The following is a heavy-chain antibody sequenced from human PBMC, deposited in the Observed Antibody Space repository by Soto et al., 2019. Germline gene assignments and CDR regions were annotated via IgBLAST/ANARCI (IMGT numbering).Heavy chain of an antibody. CDR1: GFPFSRYS. CDR2: ISSGGNDI. Sequence: GGSLRLSCEASGFPFSRYSLNWARQAPGKGLEWVSSISSGGNDISYAESVEGRFFTSRDNVNNVLYLDINNLRPEDTAVYYCARTAYWGQGTLVTVSS. J-gene: IGHJ4*02. V-gene: IGHV3-21*06. CDR3: ARTAY.